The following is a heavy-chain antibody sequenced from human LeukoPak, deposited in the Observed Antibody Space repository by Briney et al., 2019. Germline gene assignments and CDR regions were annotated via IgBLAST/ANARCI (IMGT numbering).Heavy chain of an antibody. CDR2: IYYSGST. CDR1: GGSISSYY. CDR3: ARGAARPLGYYYYYMDV. V-gene: IGHV4-59*12. J-gene: IGHJ6*03. D-gene: IGHD6-6*01. Sequence: PSETLSLTCTVSGGSISSYYWTWIRQPPGKGLEWIGYIYYSGSTNYNPSLKSRVTISVDTSKNQFSLKLTSVTAADTAVYYCARGAARPLGYYYYYMDVWGKGTTVTVSS.